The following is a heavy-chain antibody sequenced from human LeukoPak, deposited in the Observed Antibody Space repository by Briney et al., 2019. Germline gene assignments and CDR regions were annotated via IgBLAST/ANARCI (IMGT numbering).Heavy chain of an antibody. CDR3: VTYSTGLYKGLEF. Sequence: GGPLRLSCAASGFTFTTYWMSWIRQAPGKGLEWVANINQDGTDKYYVDSVKGRFTFSRDNAQNSLYLQMSSLRVEDTAVYYCVTYSTGLYKGLEFWGQGTQVTVSS. CDR1: GFTFTTYW. V-gene: IGHV3-7*03. CDR2: INQDGTDK. J-gene: IGHJ4*02. D-gene: IGHD2-8*02.